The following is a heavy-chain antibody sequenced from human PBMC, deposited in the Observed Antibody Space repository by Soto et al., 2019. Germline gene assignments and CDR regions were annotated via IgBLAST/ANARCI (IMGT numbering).Heavy chain of an antibody. V-gene: IGHV4-59*01. Sequence: SETLSLTCIVPGGSITSYHWSWIRQFPGKGLEWIAYKSYTGNTNYNPSLQSRVTISMDTSKNQLSLKLTSMTAADTAVYYSARGKSSGYKFGPRNFFYYGMDVWGPGTTFTVS. CDR3: ARGKSSGYKFGPRNFFYYGMDV. D-gene: IGHD5-18*01. CDR2: KSYTGNT. J-gene: IGHJ6*02. CDR1: GGSITSYH.